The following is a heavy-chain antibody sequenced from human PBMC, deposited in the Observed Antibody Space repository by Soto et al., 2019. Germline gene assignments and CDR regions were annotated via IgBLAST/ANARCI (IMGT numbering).Heavy chain of an antibody. V-gene: IGHV4-4*07. J-gene: IGHJ4*02. CDR3: TRDGMTTGDT. D-gene: IGHD2-21*02. Sequence: KTAETLSLTCIVSGVSVKSYTWSWVRQPATKGLEWIGRVFSSVSATYSPSLKSRVRISMDTPENRISLKLDSVTAADAGVYYGTRDGMTTGDTWGPGTLVTVSS. CDR1: GVSVKSYT. CDR2: VFSSVSA.